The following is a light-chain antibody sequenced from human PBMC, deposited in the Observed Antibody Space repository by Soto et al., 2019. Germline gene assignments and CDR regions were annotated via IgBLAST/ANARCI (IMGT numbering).Light chain of an antibody. Sequence: QSALTQPPSASESPGQSVTIPCTGVSGDVGGYTYVSWYQHSPGKAPKLLIYEVSKRPQGVPGRFTGSKSGNTASLTVSELQADDEADYYCCSSGGRNGFVVFGGGTKLTVL. CDR2: EVS. CDR3: CSSGGRNGFVV. V-gene: IGLV2-8*01. J-gene: IGLJ2*01. CDR1: SGDVGGYTY.